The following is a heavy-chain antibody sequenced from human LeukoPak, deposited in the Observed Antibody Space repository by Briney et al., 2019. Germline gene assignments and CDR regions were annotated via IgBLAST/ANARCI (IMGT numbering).Heavy chain of an antibody. CDR1: GFTFSSYS. V-gene: IGHV3-21*01. J-gene: IGHJ4*02. CDR2: ISSSSSYI. CDR3: AREDSSGWADFDY. Sequence: GGSLRLSCAASGFTFSSYSMNWVRQAPGKGLEWVSSISSSSSYIYYADSVEGRFTISRDNAKNSLYLQMNSLRAENTAVYYCAREDSSGWADFDYWGQGTMVTVSS. D-gene: IGHD6-19*01.